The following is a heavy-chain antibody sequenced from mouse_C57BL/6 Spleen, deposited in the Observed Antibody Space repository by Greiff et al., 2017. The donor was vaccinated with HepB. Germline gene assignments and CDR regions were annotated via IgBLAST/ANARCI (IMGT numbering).Heavy chain of an antibody. J-gene: IGHJ4*01. D-gene: IGHD2-2*01. CDR3: ARREGYGYDVDYAMDY. CDR2: INPSSGYT. Sequence: QVHVKQSGAELARPGASVKMSCKASGYTFTSYTMHWVKQRPGQGLEWIGYINPSSGYTKYNQKFKDKATLTADKSSSTAYMQLSSLTSEDSAVYYCARREGYGYDVDYAMDYWGQGTSVTVSS. V-gene: IGHV1-4*01. CDR1: GYTFTSYT.